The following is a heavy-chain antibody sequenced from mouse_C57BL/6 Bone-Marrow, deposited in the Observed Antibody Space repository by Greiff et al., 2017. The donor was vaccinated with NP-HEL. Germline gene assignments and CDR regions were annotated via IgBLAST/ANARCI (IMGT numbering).Heavy chain of an antibody. CDR1: GYTFTSYW. D-gene: IGHD1-1*01. V-gene: IGHV1-72*01. J-gene: IGHJ1*03. CDR2: IDPNSGGT. CDR3: AREKVTVVARDWYFDV. Sequence: QVQLQQPGAELVKPGASVKLSCKASGYTFTSYWMHWVKQRPGRGLEWIGRIDPNSGGTKYNEKFKSKATLTVDKPSSTAYLQLSSLTSEDSAVDYSAREKVTVVARDWYFDVWGTGTTVTVSS.